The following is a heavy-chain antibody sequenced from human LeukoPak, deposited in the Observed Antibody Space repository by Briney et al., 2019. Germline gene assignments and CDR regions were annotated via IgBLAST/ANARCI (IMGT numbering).Heavy chain of an antibody. CDR3: AKVLSSGWMIYYYYGMDV. Sequence: QPGRSLRLSCAASGFTFSSYAMHWVRQAPGKGLEWVAVISYDGSNKYYADSVKGRFTISRDNSKNTLYLQMNSLRTEDTAVYYCAKVLSSGWMIYYYYGMDVWGQGTTVTVSS. CDR1: GFTFSSYA. CDR2: ISYDGSNK. J-gene: IGHJ6*02. D-gene: IGHD6-19*01. V-gene: IGHV3-30*18.